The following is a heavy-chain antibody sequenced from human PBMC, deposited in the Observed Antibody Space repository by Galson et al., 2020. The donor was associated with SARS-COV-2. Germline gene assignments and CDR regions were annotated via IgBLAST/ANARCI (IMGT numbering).Heavy chain of an antibody. J-gene: IGHJ4*02. D-gene: IGHD5-18*01. CDR2: ISGTSTNI. V-gene: IGHV3-21*06. Sequence: SCAASGFTFSSYSMNWVRQAPGKGLAWVSSISGTSTNIYYADSVKGRFTISRDNAKNSLYLQMNSLGTEDTAVYYCTRERGYSYGYSDYWGQGTLVTVSS. CDR1: GFTFSSYS. CDR3: TRERGYSYGYSDY.